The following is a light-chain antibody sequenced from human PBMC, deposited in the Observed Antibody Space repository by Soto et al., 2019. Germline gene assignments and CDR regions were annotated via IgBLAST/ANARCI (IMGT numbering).Light chain of an antibody. CDR2: AVS. V-gene: IGKV1-9*01. CDR3: QQLNSYRLT. J-gene: IGKJ4*01. CDR1: QGISSY. Sequence: DILLTQSPSFLSASVGDRVTITCRASQGISSYFAWYQQKPGKAPKLLIYAVSTLQSVVATRFSGSASGTEFTLTISSLQPEDFATYYCQQLNSYRLTFGGGTKVEIK.